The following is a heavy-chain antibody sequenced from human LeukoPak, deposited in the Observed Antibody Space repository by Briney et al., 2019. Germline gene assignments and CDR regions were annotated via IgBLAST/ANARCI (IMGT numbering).Heavy chain of an antibody. CDR1: GFTFSSYE. V-gene: IGHV3-48*03. CDR3: ARGPGMYYFDY. CDR2: SSGSGSTM. Sequence: GGSLRLSCVASGFTFSSYEMNWVRQTPGKGLEWVSYSSGSGSTMYYADSVKGRFTISRDNAKNTLYLQMNSLRAEDTAVYYCARGPGMYYFDYWGQGTLVTVSS. D-gene: IGHD3-10*01. J-gene: IGHJ4*02.